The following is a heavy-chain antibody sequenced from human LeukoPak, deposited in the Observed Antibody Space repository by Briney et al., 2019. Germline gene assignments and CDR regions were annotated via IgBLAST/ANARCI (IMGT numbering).Heavy chain of an antibody. V-gene: IGHV3-30*18. Sequence: GGSLRLSCAASGFTFSSYGMHWVRQAPGKGLEGVAVISYDGSNKYYADSVKGRFTISRDNSKNTLYLQMNSLRAEDTAVYYCAKGSAGYGYGDWGQGTLVTVSS. CDR3: AKGSAGYGYGD. J-gene: IGHJ4*02. D-gene: IGHD5-18*01. CDR2: ISYDGSNK. CDR1: GFTFSSYG.